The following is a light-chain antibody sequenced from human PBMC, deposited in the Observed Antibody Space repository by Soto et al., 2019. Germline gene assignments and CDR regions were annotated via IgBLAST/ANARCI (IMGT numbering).Light chain of an antibody. V-gene: IGKV3-20*01. CDR1: QSVSSSY. CDR3: QQYGSSPYLFT. CDR2: GAS. Sequence: EIVLTQSPGTLSLSPGERATLSCRASQSVSSSYLAWYQHKPGQAPRLLMFGASSRATGIPDRFSGSGSGTDFTLTICRLEPEDVAVYYCQQYGSSPYLFTFGPGTKVDIK. J-gene: IGKJ3*01.